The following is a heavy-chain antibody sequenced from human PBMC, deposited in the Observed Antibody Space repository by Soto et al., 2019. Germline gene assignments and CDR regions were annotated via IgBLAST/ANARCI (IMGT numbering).Heavy chain of an antibody. CDR1: GGSISSYY. CDR3: ASSSVAGTRFFDY. Sequence: SETLSLTCTVSGGSISSYYWSWIRQPPGKGLEWIGYIYYSGSTNYNPSLKSRVTISVDTSKNQFSLKLSSVTAADTAVYYCASSSVAGTRFFDYWGQGTLVTVSS. CDR2: IYYSGST. V-gene: IGHV4-59*08. D-gene: IGHD6-19*01. J-gene: IGHJ4*02.